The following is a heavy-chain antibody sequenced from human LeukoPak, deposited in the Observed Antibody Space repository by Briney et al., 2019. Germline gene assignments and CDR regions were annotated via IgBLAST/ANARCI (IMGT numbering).Heavy chain of an antibody. CDR3: ARGVAARRGYYYYYMDV. Sequence: SETLSLTCAVYGGSFSGYYWSWIRQPPGKGLEWIGEINHSGSTNYNPSLKSRVTISVDTSKNQFSLKLSSVTAADTAVYYCARGVAARRGYYYYYMDVWGKGTTVTASS. CDR1: GGSFSGYY. D-gene: IGHD6-6*01. J-gene: IGHJ6*03. CDR2: INHSGST. V-gene: IGHV4-34*01.